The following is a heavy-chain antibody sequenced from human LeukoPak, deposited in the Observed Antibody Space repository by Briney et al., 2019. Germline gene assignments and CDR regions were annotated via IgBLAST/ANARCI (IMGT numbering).Heavy chain of an antibody. J-gene: IGHJ5*02. CDR3: ARDYYGSGSYYNGVWFDP. CDR1: GFTVSSNY. D-gene: IGHD3-10*01. CDR2: IYSGGST. Sequence: GGSLRLSCAASGFTVSSNYMSWVRQAPGKGLEWVSVIYSGGSTYYADSVKGRFTISRDNFKNTLYLQMNSLRAEDTAVYYCARDYYGSGSYYNGVWFDPWGQGTLVTVSS. V-gene: IGHV3-53*01.